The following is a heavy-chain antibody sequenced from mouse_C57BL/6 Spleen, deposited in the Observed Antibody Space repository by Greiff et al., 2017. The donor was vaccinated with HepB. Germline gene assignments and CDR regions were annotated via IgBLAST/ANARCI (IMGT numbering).Heavy chain of an antibody. Sequence: VQLQQSGPELVKPGASVKISCKASGYAFSSSWMNWVKQRPGKGLEWIGRIYPGDGDTNYNGKFKGKATLTADKSSSTAYMQLSSLTSEDSAVYFCARNYYDYDGEYFDVWGTGTTVTVSS. D-gene: IGHD2-4*01. V-gene: IGHV1-82*01. J-gene: IGHJ1*03. CDR1: GYAFSSSW. CDR3: ARNYYDYDGEYFDV. CDR2: IYPGDGDT.